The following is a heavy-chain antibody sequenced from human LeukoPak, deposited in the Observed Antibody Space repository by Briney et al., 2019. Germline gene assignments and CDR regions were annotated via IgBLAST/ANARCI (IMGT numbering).Heavy chain of an antibody. CDR2: IHPNSGAT. CDR1: GYTFTGYH. V-gene: IGHV1-2*02. D-gene: IGHD6-19*01. CDR3: ARDSCGGGGCHYWYFDL. Sequence: ASVKVSCKASGYTFTGYHMHWVRQAPGQGLEWMGYIHPNSGATNYAQKFQGRVTMTRDTPISTASMELGGLKPDDTAVYYCARDSCGGGGCHYWYFDLWGRGTLVTVSS. J-gene: IGHJ2*01.